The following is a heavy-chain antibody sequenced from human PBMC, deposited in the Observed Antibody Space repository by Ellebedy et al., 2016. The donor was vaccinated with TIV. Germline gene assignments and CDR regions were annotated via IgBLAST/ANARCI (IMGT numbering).Heavy chain of an antibody. J-gene: IGHJ4*02. V-gene: IGHV3-72*01. CDR2: SRNKDYSFTT. CDR3: VRGFRLFDS. CDR1: GFTFSDHF. Sequence: GESLKISCAASGFTFSDHFVDWVRQAPGKGLEWVARSRNKDYSFTTEYAASAKGRFTISRDESNNLLYLEMNSLKTEDTAVYYCVRGFRLFDSWGQGTLVTVS. D-gene: IGHD3-16*01.